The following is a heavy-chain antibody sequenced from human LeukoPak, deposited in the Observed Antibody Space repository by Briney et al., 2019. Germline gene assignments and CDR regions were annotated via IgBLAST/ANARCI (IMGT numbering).Heavy chain of an antibody. CDR1: GFTVSNNY. D-gene: IGHD5-18*01. Sequence: GGSLRLSCAVFGFTVSNNYMHWVRQAPGKGLEWVSVIYSGGNTFYADSVKGRFTISRDNSKNTLYLQMNSLRAEDTAVYYCAVLKSGYSYGFDYWGQGTLVTVSS. V-gene: IGHV3-53*01. J-gene: IGHJ4*02. CDR2: IYSGGNT. CDR3: AVLKSGYSYGFDY.